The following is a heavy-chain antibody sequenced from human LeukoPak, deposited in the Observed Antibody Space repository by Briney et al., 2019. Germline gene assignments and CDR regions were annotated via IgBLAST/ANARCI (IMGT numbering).Heavy chain of an antibody. V-gene: IGHV4-30-2*01. CDR3: AVAPKGGYFDY. CDR1: DGSISSGGYY. D-gene: IGHD2-2*01. CDR2: IYHSGST. J-gene: IGHJ4*02. Sequence: SETLSLTCTVSDGSISSGGYYWSWIRQPPGKGLEWIGYIYHSGSTYYNPSLKSRVTISVDRSKNQFSLKLSSVTAADTAVYYCAVAPKGGYFDYWGQGTLVTVSS.